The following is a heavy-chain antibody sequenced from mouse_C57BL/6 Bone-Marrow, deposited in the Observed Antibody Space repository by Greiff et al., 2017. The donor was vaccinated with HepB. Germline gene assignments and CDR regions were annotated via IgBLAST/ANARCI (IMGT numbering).Heavy chain of an antibody. D-gene: IGHD2-1*01. V-gene: IGHV1-19*01. CDR2: INPYNGGT. J-gene: IGHJ4*01. Sequence: EVQLQQSGPVLVKPGASVKMSCKASGYTFTDYYMNWVKQSHGKSLEWIGVINPYNGGTSYNQKFKGKATLTVDKSSSTAYMELNSLTSEDSAVYDCAGGGIYYVTLDYDAMDYWGQGTSVTVSS. CDR1: GYTFTDYY. CDR3: AGGGIYYVTLDYDAMDY.